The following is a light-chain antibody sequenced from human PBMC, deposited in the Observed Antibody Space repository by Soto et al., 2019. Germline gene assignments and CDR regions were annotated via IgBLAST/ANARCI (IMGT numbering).Light chain of an antibody. CDR3: SSYAGSSTPEV. Sequence: QSALTQPRSVSGCPGQSVTISCTGTSSDVGGYNYVSWYQQHPGKAPKLMIYDVSKRPSGVPDRFSGSKSGNTASLTISGLQAEDEADYYCSSYAGSSTPEVFGRGTKVAVL. J-gene: IGLJ3*02. V-gene: IGLV2-11*01. CDR1: SSDVGGYNY. CDR2: DVS.